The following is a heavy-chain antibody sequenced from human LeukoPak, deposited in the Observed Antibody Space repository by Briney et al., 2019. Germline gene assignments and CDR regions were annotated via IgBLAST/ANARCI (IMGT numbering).Heavy chain of an antibody. CDR3: ARALRYCSGGSCSTTPGY. CDR1: GYTFTSYY. CDR2: INPSGGST. D-gene: IGHD2-15*01. J-gene: IGHJ4*02. V-gene: IGHV1-46*01. Sequence: ASVTVSCKASGYTFTSYYMHWVRQAPGQGLEWMGIINPSGGSTNYAQKFQGRVTMTRDTSTSTVYMELSSLRSEDTAVYYCARALRYCSGGSCSTTPGYWSQGTLVTVSS.